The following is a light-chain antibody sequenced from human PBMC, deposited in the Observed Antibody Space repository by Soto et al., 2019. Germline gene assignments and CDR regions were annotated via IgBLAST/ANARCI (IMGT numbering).Light chain of an antibody. V-gene: IGKV3-20*01. CDR3: QHYSGSSRA. CDR2: GAS. CDR1: QSFDAKY. Sequence: EIVLPQSPGTLSLSPGERATLSCRASQSFDAKYLAWYRQRPGQPPRLLMYGASIRAPGIPDRFSGSGSGTDCTRTISNLEPEDFAVYYCQHYSGSSRAFGPGTNVEIK. J-gene: IGKJ1*01.